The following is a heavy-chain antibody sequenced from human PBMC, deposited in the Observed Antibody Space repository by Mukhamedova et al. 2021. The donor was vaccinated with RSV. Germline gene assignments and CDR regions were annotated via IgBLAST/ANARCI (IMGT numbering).Heavy chain of an antibody. CDR2: INPNSGGT. CDR3: ARGGSSSGYGMDV. V-gene: IGHV1-2*02. J-gene: IGHJ6*02. Sequence: WVRQAPGQGLEWMGWINPNSGGTNYAQKFQGRVTMTRDTSISTAYLELSRLRSDDTAVYYCARGGSSSGYGMDVCCLVTTVTVSS. D-gene: IGHD6-6*01.